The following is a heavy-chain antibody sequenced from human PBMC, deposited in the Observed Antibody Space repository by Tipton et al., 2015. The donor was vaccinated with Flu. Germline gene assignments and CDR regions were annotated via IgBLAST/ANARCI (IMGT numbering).Heavy chain of an antibody. CDR3: AVSLSGYHDVAN. V-gene: IGHV3-74*01. CDR1: GFTFSTYW. D-gene: IGHD3-22*01. CDR2: IKTDGSGV. Sequence: SLRLSCVASGFTFSTYWMHWVRQAPGKGLVWVSRIKTDGSGVSYADSVKGRFTISRDNAKNSLYLQMNSLRAEDTALYYCAVSLSGYHDVANWGQGTLVTVSS. J-gene: IGHJ4*02.